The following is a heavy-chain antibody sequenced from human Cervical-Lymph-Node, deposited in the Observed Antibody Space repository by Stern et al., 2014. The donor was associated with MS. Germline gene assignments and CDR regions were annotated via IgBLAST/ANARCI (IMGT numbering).Heavy chain of an antibody. Sequence: EVKLVQSWGGLVQPGGSLRLSCAAAGFRFTNYWMHFVRKAPGKVLVCVSRIDSDGSTTGYADSVKGRFTISRDNAKNTLYLQMNSLRAEDTAVYYCATLGWADYWGQGTLVTVSS. J-gene: IGHJ4*02. CDR1: GFRFTNYW. CDR3: ATLGWADY. D-gene: IGHD5-24*01. CDR2: IDSDGSTT. V-gene: IGHV3-74*02.